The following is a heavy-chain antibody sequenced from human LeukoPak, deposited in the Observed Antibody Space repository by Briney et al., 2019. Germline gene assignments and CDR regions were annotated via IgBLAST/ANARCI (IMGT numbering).Heavy chain of an antibody. V-gene: IGHV3-21*01. CDR3: ARAHYDFWSGYLDWFDP. CDR2: VSTGSNYI. CDR1: GFTFSSYS. D-gene: IGHD3-3*01. J-gene: IGHJ5*02. Sequence: PGGSLRLSCTASGFTFSSYSLNWVRQAPGKGLEWVSSVSTGSNYIYYADSVKGRFTISRDNDKNSLYLQMNSLRVEDTAVYYCARAHYDFWSGYLDWFDPWGQGTLVTVSS.